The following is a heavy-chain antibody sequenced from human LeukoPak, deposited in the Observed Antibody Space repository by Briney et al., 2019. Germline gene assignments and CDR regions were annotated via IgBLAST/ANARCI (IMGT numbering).Heavy chain of an antibody. Sequence: PGGSLRLSCEVSGITLSNYGVSWVRQAPGRGLEWVAGIGGSGGGTKYADSVKGRFTISRDNPKNTLYLQMNSLRGEDTAVYFCAKRGVIIRVILVGFHKEAYYFDSWGQGALVTVSS. D-gene: IGHD3-10*01. V-gene: IGHV3-23*01. CDR2: IGGSGGGT. CDR3: AKRGVIIRVILVGFHKEAYYFDS. J-gene: IGHJ4*02. CDR1: GITLSNYG.